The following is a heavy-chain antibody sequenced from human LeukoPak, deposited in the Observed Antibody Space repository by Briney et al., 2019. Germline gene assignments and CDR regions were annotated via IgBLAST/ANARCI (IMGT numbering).Heavy chain of an antibody. D-gene: IGHD2-15*01. CDR1: GFTFSSYS. J-gene: IGHJ3*02. Sequence: GGSLRLSCAASGFTFSSYSMNWVRQAPGKGLEWVSSISSSSSYIYYADSVKGRFTISRDNAKNSLYLQMNSLRAEDTAVYYCASRSKYCSGGSCYSSDAFDIWGRGTMVTVSS. V-gene: IGHV3-21*01. CDR2: ISSSSSYI. CDR3: ASRSKYCSGGSCYSSDAFDI.